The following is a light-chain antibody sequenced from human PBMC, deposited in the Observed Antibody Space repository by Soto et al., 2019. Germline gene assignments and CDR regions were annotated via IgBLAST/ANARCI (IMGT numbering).Light chain of an antibody. CDR1: NSDIGGYDY. Sequence: GSPGQSVTISCTGTNSDIGGYDYVSWYQHSPGKAPKLVIYDVFKRPSGVPPRFSGSKSGNTASLTISGLRAEDGADYYCCSYAGTYTFVLFGGGTQLTVL. CDR3: CSYAGTYTFVL. J-gene: IGLJ3*02. CDR2: DVF. V-gene: IGLV2-11*01.